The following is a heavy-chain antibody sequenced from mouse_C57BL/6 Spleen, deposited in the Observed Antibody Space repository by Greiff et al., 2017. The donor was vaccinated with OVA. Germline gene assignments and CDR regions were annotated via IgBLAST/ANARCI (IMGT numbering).Heavy chain of an antibody. CDR3: ARNVYSNYFDY. J-gene: IGHJ2*01. CDR2: ISSGSSTI. Sequence: EVKLVESGGGLVKPGGSLKLSCAASGFTFSDYGMHWVRQAPEKGLEWVAYISSGSSTIFYADTVKGRFTISRDNAKNTLFLQMTSLRSEDTAMYYCARNVYSNYFDYWGQGTTLTVSS. D-gene: IGHD2-5*01. V-gene: IGHV5-17*01. CDR1: GFTFSDYG.